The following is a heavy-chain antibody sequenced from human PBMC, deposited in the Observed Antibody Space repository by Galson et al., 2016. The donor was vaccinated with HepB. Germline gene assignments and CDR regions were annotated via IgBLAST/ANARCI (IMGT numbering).Heavy chain of an antibody. Sequence: SVKVSCKASGYTFTTYGINWVRQAPGQGLEWMGWISAYNGNTNYAQKVQGRVTMSTETSTNTAYMELRSLRSDDTAVYYCASGIVGANADFDYWGQGTLVTVSS. J-gene: IGHJ4*02. CDR2: ISAYNGNT. V-gene: IGHV1-18*01. D-gene: IGHD1-26*01. CDR3: ASGIVGANADFDY. CDR1: GYTFTTYG.